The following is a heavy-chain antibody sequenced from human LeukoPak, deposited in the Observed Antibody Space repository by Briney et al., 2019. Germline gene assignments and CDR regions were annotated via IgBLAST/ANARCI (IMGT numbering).Heavy chain of an antibody. V-gene: IGHV3-48*03. D-gene: IGHD3-22*01. J-gene: IGHJ4*02. Sequence: GGSLRLSCAASGFTFSTYEMNWVRQAPGKGLEWVSYISSSGSTIYYADFVKGRFTISRDNAENSLYLQMNSLRAEDTAIYYCVVITWDYWGQGTLVTVSS. CDR2: ISSSGSTI. CDR1: GFTFSTYE. CDR3: VVITWDY.